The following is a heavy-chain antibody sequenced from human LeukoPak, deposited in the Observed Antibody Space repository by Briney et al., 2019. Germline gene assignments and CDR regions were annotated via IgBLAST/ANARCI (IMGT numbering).Heavy chain of an antibody. CDR1: GFTFSSYS. CDR3: ARVVGIAAAPFDY. D-gene: IGHD6-13*01. Sequence: GGSLRLSCAASGFTFSSYSMNWVRQAPGKGLEWVSYISSSSTIYYADSVKGRFTISRDNAKNSLYLQMNSLRAEDTAVYYCARVVGIAAAPFDYWGQGTLVTVSS. CDR2: ISSSSTI. V-gene: IGHV3-48*04. J-gene: IGHJ4*02.